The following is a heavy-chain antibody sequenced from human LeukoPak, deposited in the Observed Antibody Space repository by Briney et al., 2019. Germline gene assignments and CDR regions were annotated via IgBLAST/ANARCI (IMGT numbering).Heavy chain of an antibody. V-gene: IGHV3-21*01. Sequence: GGSLRLSCTVSGFTFSSYSMSWVRQAPGKGLEWVSSISSSGTYKYYADSVKGRFTISRDNAKNSLYLQMNSLRAEDTAVYYCAKGKDSVAGATNDYWGQGTLVTVSS. CDR2: ISSSGTYK. CDR1: GFTFSSYS. J-gene: IGHJ4*02. CDR3: AKGKDSVAGATNDY. D-gene: IGHD6-19*01.